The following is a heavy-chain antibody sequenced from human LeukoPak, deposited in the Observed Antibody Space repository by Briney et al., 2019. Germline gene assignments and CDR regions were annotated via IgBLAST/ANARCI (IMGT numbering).Heavy chain of an antibody. J-gene: IGHJ3*02. D-gene: IGHD3-22*01. V-gene: IGHV4-59*01. CDR1: GGSISSYY. Sequence: SETLSLTCTVSGGSISSYYWSWIRQPPGKGLEWIGYIYYSGSTNYNPSLKGRVTISVDTSKNQFSLKLSSVTAADTAVYYCARAEYYDSSGYYQCAFDIWGQGTMVTVSS. CDR2: IYYSGST. CDR3: ARAEYYDSSGYYQCAFDI.